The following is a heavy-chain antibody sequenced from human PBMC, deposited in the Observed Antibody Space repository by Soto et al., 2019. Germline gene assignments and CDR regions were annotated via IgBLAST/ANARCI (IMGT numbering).Heavy chain of an antibody. D-gene: IGHD6-13*01. CDR1: GFTFSSYD. CDR3: ARVGAAAAYYDY. V-gene: IGHV3-13*04. Sequence: EVQLVESGGGLVQPGGSLRLSCAASGFTFSSYDMHWVRQATGKGLEWVSAIGTAGDTYYPGSVKGRFTISRENAKNSLYLQMNSLRAGDTAVYYCARVGAAAAYYDYWGQGTLVTVSS. J-gene: IGHJ4*02. CDR2: IGTAGDT.